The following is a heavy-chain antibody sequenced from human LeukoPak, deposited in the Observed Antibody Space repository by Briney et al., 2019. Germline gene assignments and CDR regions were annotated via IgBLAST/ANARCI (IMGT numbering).Heavy chain of an antibody. CDR2: IKQEGSEK. D-gene: IGHD1-20*01. CDR1: GFNFSSCW. V-gene: IGHV3-7*01. Sequence: GSPRLFRAASGFNFSSCWINWVRQAPGKGLEWVANIKQEGSEKYYVDSVKGRFTISRDNAKNSLYLQMNSLRAEDTAVYYCASGNWNDRAFDIWGQGTMVAVSS. CDR3: ASGNWNDRAFDI. J-gene: IGHJ3*02.